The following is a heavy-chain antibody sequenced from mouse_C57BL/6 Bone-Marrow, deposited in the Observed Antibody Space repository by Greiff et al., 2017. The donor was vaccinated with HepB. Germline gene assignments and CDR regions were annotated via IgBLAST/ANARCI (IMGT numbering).Heavy chain of an antibody. CDR3: ARSGILDPHYFDY. J-gene: IGHJ2*01. Sequence: QVQLKESGPELVKPGASVKISCKASGYAFSSSWMNWVKQRPGKGLEWIGRIYPGDGDTNYNGKFKGKATLTADKSSSTAYMQRSSLTSEDSAVYFCARSGILDPHYFDYWGQGTTLTVSS. CDR1: GYAFSSSW. V-gene: IGHV1-82*01. D-gene: IGHD3-1*01. CDR2: IYPGDGDT.